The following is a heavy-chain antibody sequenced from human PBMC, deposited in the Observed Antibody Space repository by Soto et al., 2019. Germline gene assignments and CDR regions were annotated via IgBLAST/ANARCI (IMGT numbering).Heavy chain of an antibody. J-gene: IGHJ4*02. V-gene: IGHV4-34*01. D-gene: IGHD5-12*01. CDR2: INHSGST. Sequence: QGQLQQWGAGLLKPSETLSLTCAVYGGSFSGYYWSWIRQPPGKGLEWMWEINHSGSTNYNPSLKRRVPISVDTSKNQFSLKLSSVTAADTAVYYCARGKWLRSYVDYWGQGTLVTVYS. CDR3: ARGKWLRSYVDY. CDR1: GGSFSGYY.